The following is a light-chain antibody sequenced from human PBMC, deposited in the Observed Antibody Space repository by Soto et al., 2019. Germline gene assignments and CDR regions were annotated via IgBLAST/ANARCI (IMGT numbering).Light chain of an antibody. CDR2: GNN. CDR3: QSYDSSLSLVV. CDR1: RSNRGEGYY. V-gene: IGLV1-40*01. J-gene: IGLJ2*01. Sequence: QSVLTQPPSVSGAPGQRITISCSGSRSNRGEGYYVHWYQQLPGTAPKLLIYGNNNRPSGVPDRFSASKSGTSASLTITGLETEDEADYYCQSYDSSLSLVVFGGGTKLNVL.